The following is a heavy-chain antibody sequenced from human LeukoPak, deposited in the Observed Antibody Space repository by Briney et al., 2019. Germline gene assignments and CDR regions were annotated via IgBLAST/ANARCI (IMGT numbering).Heavy chain of an antibody. CDR3: ARGIDEWLYLNY. CDR2: ISSSGTTV. D-gene: IGHD3-3*01. Sequence: GGSLRLSCSASGFTFSSYDMNWVRQAPGKGLEWVSYISSSGTTVYHADSVRGRFTISRDNAKNSLYLQMYSLRAEDTAVYYCARGIDEWLYLNYWGQGALVTVSS. V-gene: IGHV3-48*03. J-gene: IGHJ4*02. CDR1: GFTFSSYD.